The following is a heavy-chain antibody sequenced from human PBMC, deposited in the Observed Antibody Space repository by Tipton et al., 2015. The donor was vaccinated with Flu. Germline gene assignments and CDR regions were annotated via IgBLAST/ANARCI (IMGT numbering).Heavy chain of an antibody. CDR3: ARACGSGGNRWFDP. Sequence: GLVKPSETLSLTRAVYGGSLSGYSWTWIRQSPGKGLEWIGYIYFTGKTYYNSSLQSRVSISVDTSKNQFSLRLNSVTAADTAVYYCARACGSGGNRWFDPWGQGALVTVSS. V-gene: IGHV4-34*09. CDR1: GGSLSGYS. CDR2: IYFTGKT. J-gene: IGHJ5*02. D-gene: IGHD2-15*01.